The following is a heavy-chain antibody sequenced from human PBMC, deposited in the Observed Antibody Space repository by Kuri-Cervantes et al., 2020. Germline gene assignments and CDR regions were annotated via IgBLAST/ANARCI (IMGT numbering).Heavy chain of an antibody. CDR2: ISGSGGST. V-gene: IGHV3-23*01. CDR1: GFTFSSYG. Sequence: GESLKISCAASGFTFSSYGMHWVRQAPGKGLEWVSAISGSGGSTYYADSVKGRFTISRDNSKNTLYLQMNSLRAEDTAVYYCAKDGPYYYGSGSWDYWGQGTLVTVSS. CDR3: AKDGPYYYGSGSWDY. D-gene: IGHD3-10*01. J-gene: IGHJ4*02.